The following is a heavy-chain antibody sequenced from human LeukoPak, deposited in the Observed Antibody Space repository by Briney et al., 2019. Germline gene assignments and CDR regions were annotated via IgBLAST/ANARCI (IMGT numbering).Heavy chain of an antibody. Sequence: SETLSLTCTVSGGSISSYYWSWIRQPPGKGLEWIGYIYYSGSTNYNPSLKSRVTISVDTSKNQFSLKLSSVTAADTAVYYCARVAGPKGRPRFDYWGQGTLATVSS. CDR1: GGSISSYY. CDR3: ARVAGPKGRPRFDY. V-gene: IGHV4-59*01. D-gene: IGHD6-19*01. J-gene: IGHJ4*02. CDR2: IYYSGST.